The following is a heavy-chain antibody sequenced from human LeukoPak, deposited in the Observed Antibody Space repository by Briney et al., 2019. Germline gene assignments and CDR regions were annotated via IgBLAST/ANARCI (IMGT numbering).Heavy chain of an antibody. CDR2: IKSKTDGGTT. D-gene: IGHD3-22*01. J-gene: IGHJ6*04. CDR1: GFTFSNAW. CDR3: TTDSSGYPYGMDV. V-gene: IGHV3-15*01. Sequence: GGSLRLSCAASGFTFSNAWMSWVRQAPGKGLEWVGRIKSKTDGGTTDYAAPVKGRFTISRDDSKNTLYLQMNSLKTEDTAVYYCTTDSSGYPYGMDVWGEGTSATVSS.